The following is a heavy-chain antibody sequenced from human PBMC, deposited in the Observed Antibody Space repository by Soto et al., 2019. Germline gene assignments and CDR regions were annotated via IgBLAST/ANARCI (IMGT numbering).Heavy chain of an antibody. J-gene: IGHJ5*02. CDR1: GGSISSNY. V-gene: IGHV4-4*07. CDR2: IYSSGST. D-gene: IGHD6-13*01. CDR3: ARQTTFSSSWYDH. Sequence: PSETLSLTCTVSGGSISSNYWTWIRQPPGKGLEWIGRIYSSGSTNYNSSLKSRVTMSVHTSKNQISLKLTSVTAADTAVYYCARQTTFSSSWYDHWGQGTLVTVSS.